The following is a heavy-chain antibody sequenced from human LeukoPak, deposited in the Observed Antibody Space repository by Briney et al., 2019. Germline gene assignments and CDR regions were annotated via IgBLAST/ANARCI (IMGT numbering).Heavy chain of an antibody. V-gene: IGHV3-66*02. CDR1: GFTVSSNY. J-gene: IGHJ5*02. D-gene: IGHD6-19*01. Sequence: PGGSLRLSCAASGFTVSSNYMSWVRQAPGKGLGWVSVIYSGGSTYYADSVKGRFTISRDNSKNTLYLQMNSLRAEDTAVYYCAREAGILFNWFDPWGQGTLVTVSS. CDR2: IYSGGST. CDR3: AREAGILFNWFDP.